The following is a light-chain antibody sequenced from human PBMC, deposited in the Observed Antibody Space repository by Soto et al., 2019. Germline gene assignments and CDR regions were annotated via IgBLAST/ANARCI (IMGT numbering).Light chain of an antibody. Sequence: QMTHSPSSLSSSLGGTVTITCRASQFISSFLNWYQQKPGKAPKLLIYDASTLESGVPSRFSGSRSGTEFTLTISSLQSEDFAVYYCQQYNNWQWTFGQGTKVDIK. CDR1: QFISSF. V-gene: IGKV1D-13*01. CDR2: DAS. CDR3: QQYNNWQWT. J-gene: IGKJ1*01.